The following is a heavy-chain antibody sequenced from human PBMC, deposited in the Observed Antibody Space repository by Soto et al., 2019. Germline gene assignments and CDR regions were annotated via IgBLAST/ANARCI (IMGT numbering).Heavy chain of an antibody. Sequence: QMQLQESGSGLVKPSQTLSLTCTVSGGSINSGRYSWTWIRQPPGAGLEWIGHMYHTGTTYYNPCLKRRATMSGDPSKNQFSLKLSSVTAADTAMYYCARGINYYDSSGDSWFDPWGQGTLVTVSS. CDR1: GGSINSGRYS. CDR3: ARGINYYDSSGDSWFDP. CDR2: MYHTGTT. D-gene: IGHD3-22*01. V-gene: IGHV4-30-2*01. J-gene: IGHJ5*02.